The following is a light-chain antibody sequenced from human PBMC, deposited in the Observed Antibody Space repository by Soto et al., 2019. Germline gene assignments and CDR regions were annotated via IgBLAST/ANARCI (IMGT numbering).Light chain of an antibody. V-gene: IGKV3D-11*01. Sequence: EIVLTQSPATLSSFPGDRVTLSCRASQAVNTRLAWYQHKPGQAPRLLIYLASNRAAGVPARFSGSGSGTDFTLTISNVEPEDFATYYCQHYNSYSEAFGQGTKVDIK. CDR2: LAS. CDR3: QHYNSYSEA. J-gene: IGKJ1*01. CDR1: QAVNTR.